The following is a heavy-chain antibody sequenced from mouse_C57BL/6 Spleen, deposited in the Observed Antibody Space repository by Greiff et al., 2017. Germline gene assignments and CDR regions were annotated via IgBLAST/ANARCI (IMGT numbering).Heavy chain of an antibody. CDR2: INPYNCGT. Sequence: VQLQQSGPVLVKPGASVKMSCKASGYTFTDYYMNWVKQSHGKSLEWIGVINPYNCGTSYNQQFKGKATLSVDTASSTAYMELNSLTAEDSAGYYCSYSPFAYWGQGTLVTVSA. CDR1: GYTFTDYY. V-gene: IGHV1-19*01. CDR3: SYSPFAY. J-gene: IGHJ3*01.